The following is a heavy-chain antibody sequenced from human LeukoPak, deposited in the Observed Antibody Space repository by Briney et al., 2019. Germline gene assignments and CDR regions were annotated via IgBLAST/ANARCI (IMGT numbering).Heavy chain of an antibody. J-gene: IGHJ6*03. Sequence: ASVKVSCKASGYTLTSYDINWVRQATGQGLEWMGWMNPNSGNTGYAQKFQGRVTMTRNTSISTAYMELSSLRSEDTAVYYCARGHCSTTSCYSRYYYHYMDVWGKGTTVTISS. CDR1: GYTLTSYD. V-gene: IGHV1-8*02. CDR2: MNPNSGNT. D-gene: IGHD2-2*01. CDR3: ARGHCSTTSCYSRYYYHYMDV.